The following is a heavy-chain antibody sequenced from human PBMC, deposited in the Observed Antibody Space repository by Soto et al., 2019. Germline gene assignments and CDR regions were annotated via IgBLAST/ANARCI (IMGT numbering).Heavy chain of an antibody. V-gene: IGHV4-39*01. Sequence: QLQLQESGPGLVKPSETLSLTCTVSGGSISSSSYYWGWIRQPPGKGLEWIGSIYYSGSTYYNPSLKSRVTISVDTSKNQFSLKLSSVTAADTAVYYCARLAFTHWQFDYWCQGTLVTVSS. CDR3: ARLAFTHWQFDY. D-gene: IGHD3-3*02. CDR1: GGSISSSSYY. CDR2: IYYSGST. J-gene: IGHJ4*02.